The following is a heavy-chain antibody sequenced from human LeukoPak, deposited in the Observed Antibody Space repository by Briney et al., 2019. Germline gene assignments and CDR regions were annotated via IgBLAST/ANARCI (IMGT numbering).Heavy chain of an antibody. J-gene: IGHJ4*02. D-gene: IGHD3-22*01. CDR2: INSDGSST. V-gene: IGHV3-74*01. Sequence: PGGSLRLSCAASGFTFSSYWMHWVRQAPGKGLVWVSRINSDGSSTSYADSVKGRFTISRDSATNSLYLQMNSLRDEDTAVYYCARSITMIPEDYWGQGTLVTVSS. CDR3: ARSITMIPEDY. CDR1: GFTFSSYW.